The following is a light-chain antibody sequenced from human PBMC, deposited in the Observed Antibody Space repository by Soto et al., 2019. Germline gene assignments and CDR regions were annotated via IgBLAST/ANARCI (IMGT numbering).Light chain of an antibody. J-gene: IGKJ4*01. V-gene: IGKV3D-20*02. CDR1: QTVRNNY. Sequence: WILSPCKLAVSAGKRATLSCRASQTVRNNYLAWYQQKPGQAPRLLIYDASSRATGIPDRFSVGEYGTDFTLSLRTLEPEDFAVYYCQLLSTYPLTLAGGTKVDNK. CDR3: QLLSTYPLT. CDR2: DAS.